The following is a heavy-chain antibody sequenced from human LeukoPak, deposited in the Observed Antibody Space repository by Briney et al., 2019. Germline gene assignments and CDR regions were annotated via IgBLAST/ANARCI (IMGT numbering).Heavy chain of an antibody. Sequence: GESVRISCKGSGHSFSNYWIAWVRQMPGKGLEWMGIIYPVDSDTRYSPSFQGQVTISADKSISTAYLQWSSLKASDTAMYFCARLDTSGSDYFQYWGQGTLVTVSS. V-gene: IGHV5-51*01. CDR3: ARLDTSGSDYFQY. D-gene: IGHD6-19*01. CDR2: IYPVDSDT. CDR1: GHSFSNYW. J-gene: IGHJ1*01.